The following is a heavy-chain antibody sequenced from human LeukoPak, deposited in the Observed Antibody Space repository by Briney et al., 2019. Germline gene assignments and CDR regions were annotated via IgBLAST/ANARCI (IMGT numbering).Heavy chain of an antibody. D-gene: IGHD2-2*01. CDR2: IIPIFGTA. Sequence: ASVKVSCKASGGTFSSYAISWVRQAPGQGLEWMGGIIPIFGTANYAQKFQGRVTITADESTSTAYMELSSLRSEDTAVYYCARNLHCSSTSCYDAFDIWGQGTMVTVSS. V-gene: IGHV1-69*13. CDR1: GGTFSSYA. J-gene: IGHJ3*02. CDR3: ARNLHCSSTSCYDAFDI.